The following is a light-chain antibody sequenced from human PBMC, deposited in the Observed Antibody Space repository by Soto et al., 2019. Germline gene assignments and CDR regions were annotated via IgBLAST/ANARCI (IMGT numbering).Light chain of an antibody. J-gene: IGKJ5*01. CDR2: DAS. Sequence: EIVLTQSPATLSSSPGERATLSCMASQSIDTYLAWYQQKPGQAPRLLIYDASDRATGIPARFSGSGSGTAFTLTISGLEPEDFALYYCQQRYNWPLTFGGGTRLEIK. CDR1: QSIDTY. CDR3: QQRYNWPLT. V-gene: IGKV3-11*01.